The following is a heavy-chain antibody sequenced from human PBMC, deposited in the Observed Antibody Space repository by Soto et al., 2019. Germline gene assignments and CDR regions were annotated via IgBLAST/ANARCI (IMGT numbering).Heavy chain of an antibody. D-gene: IGHD3-3*01. CDR3: ARKGVAFDS. CDR1: GFTFSSYS. Sequence: EVQLVQSGGGLVQPGGSLRLSCGASGFTFSSYSMNWVRQAPGKGLEWISYISTTSSSIYYADSVKGRFTISRDNAKNSLFLQMHCLRDEDTAVYYCARKGVAFDSWGQGAPVTVSS. CDR2: ISTTSSSI. V-gene: IGHV3-48*02. J-gene: IGHJ4*02.